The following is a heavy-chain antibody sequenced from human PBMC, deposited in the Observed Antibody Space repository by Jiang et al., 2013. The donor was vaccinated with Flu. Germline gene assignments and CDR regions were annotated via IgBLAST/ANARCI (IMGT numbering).Heavy chain of an antibody. J-gene: IGHJ5*01. V-gene: IGHV1-3*01. CDR2: INAGNDNT. D-gene: IGHD2-2*01. Sequence: SGAEVKKPGASVKVSCKTSGYDFGEYAIHWVRQAPGQRPEWMGWINAGNDNTKYSQNFQSRVTITRDAPASTVYMELTSLRSDDTAVYYCARAEYLFAGYDSWGQGSLVTVSS. CDR3: ARAEYLFAGYDS. CDR1: GYDFGEYA.